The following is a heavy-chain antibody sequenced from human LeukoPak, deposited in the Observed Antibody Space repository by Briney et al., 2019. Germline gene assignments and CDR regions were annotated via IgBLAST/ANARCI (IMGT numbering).Heavy chain of an antibody. CDR1: GYTFTSYA. V-gene: IGHV7-4-1*02. CDR3: GRDPRLGIRGYTYGYFDN. CDR2: INTNTGNP. J-gene: IGHJ4*02. D-gene: IGHD5-18*01. Sequence: ASVKVSCKASGYTFTSYAMNWVRQAPGQGLEWVGWINTNTGNPTYAQGFTGRYVFSLDTSVSTAYLQISGLKADDTAVYYCGRDPRLGIRGYTYGYFDNWGQGTLVTVSS.